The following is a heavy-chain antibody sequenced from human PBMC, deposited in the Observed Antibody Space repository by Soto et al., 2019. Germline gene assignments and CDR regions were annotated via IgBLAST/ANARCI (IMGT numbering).Heavy chain of an antibody. V-gene: IGHV4-59*08. D-gene: IGHD2-15*01. CDR1: GGSISSYY. CDR3: ARRYCSGGSCYFSN. CDR2: IYYSGST. Sequence: SETLSLTCTVSGGSISSYYWSWIRQPPGKGLEWIGYIYYSGSTNYNPSLKSRVTISVDTSKNQFSLKLSSVTAADTAVYYCARRYCSGGSCYFSNWGQGTLVTVSS. J-gene: IGHJ4*02.